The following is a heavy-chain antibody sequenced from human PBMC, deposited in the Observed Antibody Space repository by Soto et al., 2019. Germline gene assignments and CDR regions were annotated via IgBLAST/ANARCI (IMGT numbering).Heavy chain of an antibody. D-gene: IGHD2-15*01. CDR2: ISWNSGSI. CDR3: AKDFLRPRGLVVVAATGLGAFDI. V-gene: IGHV3-9*01. CDR1: GFTFDDYA. J-gene: IGHJ3*02. Sequence: EVQLVESGGGLVQPGRSLRLSCAASGFTFDDYAMHWVRQAPGKGLEWVSGISWNSGSIGYADSVKGRFTISRDNAKNSLYLQMNSLRAEDTALYYCAKDFLRPRGLVVVAATGLGAFDIWGQGTMVTVSS.